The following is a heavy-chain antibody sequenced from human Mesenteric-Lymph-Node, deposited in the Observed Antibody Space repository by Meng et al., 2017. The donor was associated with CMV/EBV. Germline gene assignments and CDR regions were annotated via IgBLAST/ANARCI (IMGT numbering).Heavy chain of an antibody. Sequence: GESLKISCVASGFPFSSFSMHWVRQAPGKGLEWVSYISTSSGTIYYADSVKGRFTMSRDNAKNSLYLQMNSLTAEDTAVYYCARRSYIDVWGRGTLVIVSS. CDR1: GFPFSSFS. D-gene: IGHD3-10*01. CDR2: ISTSSGTI. V-gene: IGHV3-48*04. J-gene: IGHJ4*02. CDR3: ARRSYIDV.